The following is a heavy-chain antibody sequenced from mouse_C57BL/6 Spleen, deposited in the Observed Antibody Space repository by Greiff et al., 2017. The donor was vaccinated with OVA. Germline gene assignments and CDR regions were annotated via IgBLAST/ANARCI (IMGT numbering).Heavy chain of an antibody. CDR2: IDPEDGDT. V-gene: IGHV14-2*01. D-gene: IGHD1-1*01. CDR1: GFNIKDYY. J-gene: IGHJ4*01. Sequence: EVQLQQSGAELVKPGASVKLSCTASGFNIKDYYMHWVKQRTEQGLEWIGRIDPEDGDTTYAPKFHGKATITADTASNTDYLQLSSLTAEDTAVYDGARTGTTVVAFDSMDYWGQGTSVTVSS. CDR3: ARTGTTVVAFDSMDY.